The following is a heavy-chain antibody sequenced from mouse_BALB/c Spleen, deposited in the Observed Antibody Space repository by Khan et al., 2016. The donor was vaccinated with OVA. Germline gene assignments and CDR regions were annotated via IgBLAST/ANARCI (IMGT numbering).Heavy chain of an antibody. V-gene: IGHV14-3*02. D-gene: IGHD4-1*01. CDR1: GFTINDTH. CDR3: APAGTRDYFDY. Sequence: VQLMESGAELVKPGASVKLSCTASGFTINDTHMYWVKQSPEQGLEWIGRIDPANDNSKYDPRFQGKVTISADTAPNTAYLHLSSLTSEDTAVYYCAPAGTRDYFDYWGQGTTLTVSS. CDR2: IDPANDNS. J-gene: IGHJ2*01.